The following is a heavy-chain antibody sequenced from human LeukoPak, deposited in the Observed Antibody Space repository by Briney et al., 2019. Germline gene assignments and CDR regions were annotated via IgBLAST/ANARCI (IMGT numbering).Heavy chain of an antibody. Sequence: GGSLRLSCAASGFTLDDYAMHWVRQAPGKGLEWVSGISWNSGSIGYADSVKGRFTISRDNAKNSLYLQMNSLRAEDTALYYCAKGFGSGSYVFYYFDYWGQGTLVTVSS. J-gene: IGHJ4*02. CDR3: AKGFGSGSYVFYYFDY. CDR2: ISWNSGSI. CDR1: GFTLDDYA. V-gene: IGHV3-9*01. D-gene: IGHD3-10*01.